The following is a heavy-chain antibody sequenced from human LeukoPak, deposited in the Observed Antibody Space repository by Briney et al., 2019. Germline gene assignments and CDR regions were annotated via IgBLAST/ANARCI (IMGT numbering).Heavy chain of an antibody. Sequence: GRSLRLSCAASGFTFSSYGMHWVRQAPGKGLEWVAVIWYDGSNKYYADPVKGRFTISRDNSKNTLYLQMNSLRAEDTAVYYCARDPYSNYGFFDYWGQGTLVTVSS. J-gene: IGHJ4*02. CDR3: ARDPYSNYGFFDY. V-gene: IGHV3-33*01. CDR1: GFTFSSYG. CDR2: IWYDGSNK. D-gene: IGHD4-11*01.